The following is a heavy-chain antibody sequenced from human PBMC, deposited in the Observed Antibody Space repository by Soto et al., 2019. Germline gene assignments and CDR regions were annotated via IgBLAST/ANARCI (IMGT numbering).Heavy chain of an antibody. J-gene: IGHJ6*02. CDR2: ISYDGSNK. CDR1: GFTFSSYA. Sequence: RLSCAASGFTFSSYAMHWVRQAPGKGLEWVAVISYDGSNKYYADSVKGRFTISRDNSKNTLYLQMNSLRAEDTAVYYCARVLRFLEWLNYYYYGMDVWGQGTTVTVSS. V-gene: IGHV3-30-3*01. CDR3: ARVLRFLEWLNYYYYGMDV. D-gene: IGHD3-3*01.